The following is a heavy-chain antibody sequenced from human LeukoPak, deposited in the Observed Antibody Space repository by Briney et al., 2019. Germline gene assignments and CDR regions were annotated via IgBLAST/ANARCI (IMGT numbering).Heavy chain of an antibody. CDR1: GYTFTSYD. D-gene: IGHD2/OR15-2a*01. V-gene: IGHV1-8*01. CDR3: ARVFSIEDLGPYDAFDI. J-gene: IGHJ3*02. Sequence: GASVKVSCKASGYTFTSYDINWVRQATGQGLEWMGWMNPNSGNTGYAQKFQGRVTMTRNTSISTAYMELSSLRSEDTAVYYCARVFSIEDLGPYDAFDIWGQGTMVTVSS. CDR2: MNPNSGNT.